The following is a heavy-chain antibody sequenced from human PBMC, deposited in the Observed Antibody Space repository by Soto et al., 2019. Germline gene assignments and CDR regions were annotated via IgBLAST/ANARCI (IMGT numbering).Heavy chain of an antibody. CDR1: GGTFSSYA. CDR3: ARVHFEDYDFWSGYYTSYYYYGMDV. Sequence: QVQLVQSGAEVKKPGSSVKVSCKASGGTFSSYAISWVRQAPGQGLEWMGGIIPIFGTANYAQKFQGRVTITADESTSTAYMELSSLRSEDTAVYYCARVHFEDYDFWSGYYTSYYYYGMDVWGQGTTVTVSS. V-gene: IGHV1-69*01. J-gene: IGHJ6*02. CDR2: IIPIFGTA. D-gene: IGHD3-3*01.